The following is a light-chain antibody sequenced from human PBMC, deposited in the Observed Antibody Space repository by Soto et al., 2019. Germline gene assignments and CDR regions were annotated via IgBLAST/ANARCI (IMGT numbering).Light chain of an antibody. CDR2: DVS. CDR3: SSYTSRNTMI. CDR1: SSDVGAYNY. Sequence: QSALTQPASVSGSPGQSITISCTGTSSDVGAYNYVSWYQQHPGKAPKLMIYDVSNRPSGVSDRFSGYKSGNTASLTISGLQAEDEADYYCSSYTSRNTMIFGGGTKLTVL. J-gene: IGLJ2*01. V-gene: IGLV2-14*03.